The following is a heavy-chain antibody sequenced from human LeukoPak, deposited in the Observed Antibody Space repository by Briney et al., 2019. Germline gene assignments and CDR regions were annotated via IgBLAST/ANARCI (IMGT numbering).Heavy chain of an antibody. CDR1: GGSISSYY. CDR2: IYYSGST. J-gene: IGHJ4*02. D-gene: IGHD5-24*01. Sequence: PSETLSLTCTVSGGSISSYYWSWIRQPPGKGLEWIGYIYYSGSTNYNPSLKSRVTISVDTSKNQFSLKLSSVTAADTAVYYCAREGRRDGYSLALYYFDYWGEGTLVTVSS. CDR3: AREGRRDGYSLALYYFDY. V-gene: IGHV4-59*01.